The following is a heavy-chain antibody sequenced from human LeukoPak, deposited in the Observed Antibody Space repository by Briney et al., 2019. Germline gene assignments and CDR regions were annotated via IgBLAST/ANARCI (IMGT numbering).Heavy chain of an antibody. CDR3: AKGAYDYIEIGYFDS. V-gene: IGHV3-23*01. Sequence: GGSLRVSCAASGFTSSDYAMNWVRQAPGKGLEWVSVLIGSSGSTDYADSVKGRFTISRDNSKNTLFLQMNSLRAEDTAIYYCAKGAYDYIEIGYFDSWGQGTLVTVSS. J-gene: IGHJ4*02. D-gene: IGHD5-12*01. CDR2: LIGSSGST. CDR1: GFTSSDYA.